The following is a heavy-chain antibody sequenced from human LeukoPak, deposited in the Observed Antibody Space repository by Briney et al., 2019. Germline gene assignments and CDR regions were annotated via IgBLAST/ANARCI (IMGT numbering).Heavy chain of an antibody. CDR2: IYSTGST. D-gene: IGHD6-13*01. Sequence: SETLSLTCTVSGGSINFYYWSWIRQPAGKGLEWIGRIYSTGSTNYSPSLKSRVTMSVDKSKNQFSLHLSSVTAADTAVYYCARGIADPYSFDPWGQGTLVTVSS. V-gene: IGHV4-4*07. J-gene: IGHJ5*02. CDR3: ARGIADPYSFDP. CDR1: GGSINFYY.